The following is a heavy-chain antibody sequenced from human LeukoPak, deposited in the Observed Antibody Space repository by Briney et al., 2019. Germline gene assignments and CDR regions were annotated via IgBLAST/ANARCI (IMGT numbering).Heavy chain of an antibody. Sequence: PGGSLRLSCAASGFTFSSYAMSWVRQAPGKGLEWASAISGSGGSTYYADSVKGRFTISRDNSKNTLYLQMNSLRAEDTAVYYCANRGGSSGAFDIWGQGTMVTVSS. D-gene: IGHD6-6*01. CDR2: ISGSGGST. CDR3: ANRGGSSGAFDI. V-gene: IGHV3-23*01. J-gene: IGHJ3*02. CDR1: GFTFSSYA.